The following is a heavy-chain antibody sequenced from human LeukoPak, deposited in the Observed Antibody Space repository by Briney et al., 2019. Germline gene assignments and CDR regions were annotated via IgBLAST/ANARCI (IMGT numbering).Heavy chain of an antibody. CDR1: GGPISIYY. J-gene: IGHJ3*02. CDR2: LYYSGNT. CDR3: ARGLGDFAFHT. D-gene: IGHD3-16*01. Sequence: SSETLSLTCTVSGGPISIYYWLWTRHPPGKGRVGIGYLYYSGNTIHNPSLKCRVTISIDTSKHQFPLKLSSETAAHTAVYLCARGLGDFAFHTSGQRKMVTASS. V-gene: IGHV4-59*08.